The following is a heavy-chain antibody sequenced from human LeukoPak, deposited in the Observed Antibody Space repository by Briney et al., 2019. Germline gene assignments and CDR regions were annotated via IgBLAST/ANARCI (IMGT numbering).Heavy chain of an antibody. D-gene: IGHD3-16*01. CDR2: INHSGST. V-gene: IGHV4-34*01. Sequence: SETLSLTCAVYGGSFSGYYWSWIRQPPGKGLEWIGEINHSGSTNYNPSLKSRVTISVDTSKNQFSLNLSSVTAADTAVYYCARVTISITSGGVIDPWGQGTLVTVSS. CDR1: GGSFSGYY. CDR3: ARVTISITSGGVIDP. J-gene: IGHJ5*02.